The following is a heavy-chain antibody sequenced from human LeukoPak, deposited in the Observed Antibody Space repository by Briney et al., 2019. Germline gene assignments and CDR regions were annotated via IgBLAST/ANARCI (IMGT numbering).Heavy chain of an antibody. Sequence: GGSLRLSGAASGFTFSSYAMSWVRKAPGKGLEWVSAISGSGGSTYYADSVKGRFTISRDNSKNTLYLQMNSLRAEDTAVYYCAKDGDGFLEWLTLYYYYYMDVWGKGTTVTVSS. D-gene: IGHD3-3*01. CDR2: ISGSGGST. V-gene: IGHV3-23*01. CDR3: AKDGDGFLEWLTLYYYYYMDV. J-gene: IGHJ6*03. CDR1: GFTFSSYA.